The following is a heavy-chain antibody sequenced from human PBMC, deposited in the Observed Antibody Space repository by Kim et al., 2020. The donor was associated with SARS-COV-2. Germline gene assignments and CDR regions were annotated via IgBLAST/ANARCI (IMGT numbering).Heavy chain of an antibody. CDR2: IYYSGST. CDR3: ARVIPKMRYGDYKGGWYFVDL. CDR1: GGSISSYY. D-gene: IGHD4-17*01. Sequence: SETLSLTCTVSGGSISSYYWSWIRQPPGKGLEWIGYIYYSGSTNYNPSLKSRVTISVDTSKNQFSLKLSSVTAADTAVYYCARVIPKMRYGDYKGGWYFVDLWGRGTLVTVSS. V-gene: IGHV4-59*01. J-gene: IGHJ2*01.